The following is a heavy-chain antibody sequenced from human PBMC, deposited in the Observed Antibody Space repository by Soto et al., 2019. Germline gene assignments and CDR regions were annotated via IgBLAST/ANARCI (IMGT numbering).Heavy chain of an antibody. CDR2: ISYDGSNK. D-gene: IGHD1-26*01. Sequence: GGSLRLSCAASGFTFSSYGMHWVRQAPGKGLEWVAVISYDGSNKYYADSVKGRFTISRDNSKNTLYLQMNSLRAEDTAVYYCAKALNSGSYYGFDYWGQGTLVTVSS. CDR1: GFTFSSYG. J-gene: IGHJ4*02. V-gene: IGHV3-30*18. CDR3: AKALNSGSYYGFDY.